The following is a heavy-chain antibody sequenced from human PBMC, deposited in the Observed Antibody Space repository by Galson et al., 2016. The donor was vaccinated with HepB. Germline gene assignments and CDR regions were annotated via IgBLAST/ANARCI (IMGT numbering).Heavy chain of an antibody. J-gene: IGHJ4*02. D-gene: IGHD4/OR15-4a*01. Sequence: SVKVSCKASGGSFSDYSINWVRQAPGQGLEWVGGIIPLFERTTYAQEFQGRVSISADGSTSTAYMELSSLRFEDTAVYYGARGGTMMLALATLDYWGQGTLITVST. CDR1: GGSFSDYS. CDR2: IIPLFERT. V-gene: IGHV1-69*13. CDR3: ARGGTMMLALATLDY.